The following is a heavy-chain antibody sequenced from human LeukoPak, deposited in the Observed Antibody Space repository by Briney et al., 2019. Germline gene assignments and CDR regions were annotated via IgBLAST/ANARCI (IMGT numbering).Heavy chain of an antibody. CDR3: ARHGPRGLRYSDWLLDY. J-gene: IGHJ4*02. CDR1: GYSISSGYY. CDR2: IYYSDST. D-gene: IGHD3-9*01. Sequence: SETLSLTCDVSGYSISSGYYWGWIRQPPGKGLEWIGNIYYSDSTYYNPSLRGRATISVDTSKNQFSLKLTSVTAADTAVYYCARHGPRGLRYSDWLLDYWGQGTLVTVSS. V-gene: IGHV4-38-2*01.